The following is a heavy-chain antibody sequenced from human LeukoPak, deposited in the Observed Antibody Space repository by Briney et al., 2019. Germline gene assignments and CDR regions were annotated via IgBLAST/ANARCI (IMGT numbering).Heavy chain of an antibody. CDR2: IIPIFGTA. J-gene: IGHJ3*02. V-gene: IGHV1-69*05. CDR1: GGTFSSYA. Sequence: SVKVSCKASGGTFSSYAISWVRQAPGQGLEWMGRIIPIFGTANYAQNFQGRVTITTDESTSTAYMELSSLRSEDTAVYYCARENIHCSGGSCYSNDAFDIWGQGTMVTVSS. CDR3: ARENIHCSGGSCYSNDAFDI. D-gene: IGHD2-15*01.